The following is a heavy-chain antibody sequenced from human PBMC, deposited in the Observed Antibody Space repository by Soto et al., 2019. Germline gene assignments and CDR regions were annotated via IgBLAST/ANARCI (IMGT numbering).Heavy chain of an antibody. CDR2: INPNSCCT. CDR1: GYTFTGDY. Sequence: ASVKNFCKASGYTFTGDYMNWVRQALGQELEWMRWINPNSCCTNYAQKFQGKVTMTRYTSSSTAYVELSRLRSDDTAVYYCARDGGVVAALDVWGQGTTVTVSS. D-gene: IGHD2-15*01. CDR3: ARDGGVVAALDV. V-gene: IGHV1-2*02. J-gene: IGHJ6*02.